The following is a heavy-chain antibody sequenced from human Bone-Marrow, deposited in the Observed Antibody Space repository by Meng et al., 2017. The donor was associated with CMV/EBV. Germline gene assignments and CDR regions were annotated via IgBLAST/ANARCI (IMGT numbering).Heavy chain of an antibody. D-gene: IGHD2-21*01. J-gene: IGHJ4*02. CDR1: GFGITDYD. CDR2: IKVSGTVT. CDR3: ARDFYSAFDY. Sequence: LSCAASGFGITDYDVSWVRQAPGRGLEWVSGIKVSGTVTYYADSVQGRFTISRDSSTNTLYLKMNRLRADDTAVYFCARDFYSAFDYWGQGSLVTVSS. V-gene: IGHV3-23*01.